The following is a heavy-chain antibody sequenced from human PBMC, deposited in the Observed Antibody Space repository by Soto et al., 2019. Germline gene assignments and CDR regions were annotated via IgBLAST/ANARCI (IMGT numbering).Heavy chain of an antibody. CDR2: MSHSGGT. CDR1: GGSVSGANYY. Sequence: QVQLQQWGAGLLKPSETLSLTCAVYGGSVSGANYYWSWIRQPPGKGLEWIGEMSHSGGTHFNPSLMGRVTISVDTSTIQFSLNMSSVTAADTALYYCARVERGTATTVVDAFDIWGPGTMVTVSS. J-gene: IGHJ3*02. D-gene: IGHD1-1*01. CDR3: ARVERGTATTVVDAFDI. V-gene: IGHV4-34*01.